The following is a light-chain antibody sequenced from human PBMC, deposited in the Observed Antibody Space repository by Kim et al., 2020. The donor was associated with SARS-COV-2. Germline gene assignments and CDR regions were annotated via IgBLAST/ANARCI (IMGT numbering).Light chain of an antibody. CDR3: QQYNNWPHT. J-gene: IGKJ2*01. Sequence: EIVMTQSPATLSVSPGERATLSCRASQSVSSKLAWYQQKPGQAPRLVIHGVSTRATGIPARFSGSGSGTEFTLTISSLQSEDFAVYSCQQYNNWPHTFGQGTKLEI. CDR2: GVS. V-gene: IGKV3D-15*01. CDR1: QSVSSK.